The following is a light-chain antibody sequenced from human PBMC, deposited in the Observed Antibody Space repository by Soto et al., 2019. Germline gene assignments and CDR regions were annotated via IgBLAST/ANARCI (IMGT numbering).Light chain of an antibody. J-gene: IGKJ2*01. CDR3: QSYPLYT. CDR2: GAS. V-gene: IGKV3-20*01. CDR1: QSLTYNY. Sequence: EIVLTQSPGTLSLSPGERATLSCSASQSLTYNYLAWYQQKPGQAPRLLIYGASSRAAGIPDRFSGSGSGTDVNLAISRLDPGEFAVYSCQSYPLYTFGQGTKLEI.